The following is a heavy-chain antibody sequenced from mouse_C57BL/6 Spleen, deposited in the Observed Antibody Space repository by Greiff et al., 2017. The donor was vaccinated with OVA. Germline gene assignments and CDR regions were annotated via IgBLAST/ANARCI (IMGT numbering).Heavy chain of an antibody. D-gene: IGHD2-12*01. V-gene: IGHV8-12*01. CDR3: AHLRGYFDV. J-gene: IGHJ1*03. Sequence: QVTLKESGPGILQSSQTLSLTCSFSGFSLSTSGMGVSWIRQPSGKGLEWLAHIYWDDDKRYNPSLKSRLTISKDTSRNQVFLKITSVDTADTATYYCAHLRGYFDVWGTGTTVTVSS. CDR2: IYWDDDK. CDR1: GFSLSTSGMG.